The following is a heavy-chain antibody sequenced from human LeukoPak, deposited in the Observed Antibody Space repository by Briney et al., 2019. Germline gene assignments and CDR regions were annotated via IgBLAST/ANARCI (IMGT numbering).Heavy chain of an antibody. Sequence: SQTLSLTCAVYGGSFSGYYWSWIRQPPGKGLEWIGRTSTSGSTNYSPPLKSRITMSLDMSKNQFSLKLTSVTASDTAVYYCAREDIRGIYWGQGTLVTVSS. J-gene: IGHJ4*02. V-gene: IGHV4-59*10. CDR1: GGSFSGYY. D-gene: IGHD2-15*01. CDR2: TSTSGST. CDR3: AREDIRGIY.